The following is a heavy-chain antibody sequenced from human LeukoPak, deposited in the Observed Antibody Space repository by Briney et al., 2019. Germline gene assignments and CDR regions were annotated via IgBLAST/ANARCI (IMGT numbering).Heavy chain of an antibody. CDR3: GLAKTDIVVVPAAMRSYYFDY. CDR1: GFTFDDYA. Sequence: GGSLRLSCAASGFTFDDYAMHWVRQAPGKGLEWVSGISWNSGSIGYADSVKGRFTISRDNAKNSLYLQMNSLRAEDTALYYCGLAKTDIVVVPAAMRSYYFDYWGQGTLVTVSS. J-gene: IGHJ4*02. D-gene: IGHD2-2*01. V-gene: IGHV3-9*01. CDR2: ISWNSGSI.